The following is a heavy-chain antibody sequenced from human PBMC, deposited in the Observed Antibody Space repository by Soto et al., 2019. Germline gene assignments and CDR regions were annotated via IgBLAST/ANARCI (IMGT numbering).Heavy chain of an antibody. J-gene: IGHJ4*02. D-gene: IGHD6-19*01. Sequence: LRLSCSASGFAFSSYTMSWVRQTPGKGLEWVSSISASGGSTYYGDSLKGRFTISRDNSKNTLNLHIKSLGVEDSAVYYCAKDRGGFARGWEYYDFWGQGTQVTVSS. V-gene: IGHV3-23*01. CDR2: ISASGGST. CDR1: GFAFSSYT. CDR3: AKDRGGFARGWEYYDF.